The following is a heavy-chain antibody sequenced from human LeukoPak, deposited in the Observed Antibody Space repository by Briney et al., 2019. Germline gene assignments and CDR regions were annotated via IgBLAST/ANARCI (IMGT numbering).Heavy chain of an antibody. D-gene: IGHD3-22*01. CDR1: GVSISSYY. Sequence: SETLSLTCTVSGVSISSYYWSWIRQPPGKGLEWIGYIYYSGSTNYNPSLKSRVTISVDTSKNQFSLKLSSVTAADTAVYYCARGLYDSSGENAFDIWGQGTMVTVSS. CDR3: ARGLYDSSGENAFDI. J-gene: IGHJ3*02. V-gene: IGHV4-59*01. CDR2: IYYSGST.